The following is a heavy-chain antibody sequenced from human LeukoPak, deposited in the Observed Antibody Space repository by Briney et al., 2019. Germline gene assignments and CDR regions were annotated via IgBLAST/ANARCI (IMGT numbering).Heavy chain of an antibody. CDR1: GGSFSGYY. Sequence: SETLSLTCAVYGGSFSGYYWSWIRQPPGKGLEWIGEINHSGSTNYNPSLRSRVTISVDTSKNQFSLKLSSVTAADTAVYYCARQRLLWFGELSIWGQGTLVTVSS. J-gene: IGHJ4*02. CDR3: ARQRLLWFGELSI. V-gene: IGHV4-34*01. CDR2: INHSGST. D-gene: IGHD3-10*01.